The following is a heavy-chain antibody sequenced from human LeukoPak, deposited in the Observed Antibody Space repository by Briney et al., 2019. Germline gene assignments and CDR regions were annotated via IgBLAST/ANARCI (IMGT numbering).Heavy chain of an antibody. CDR3: ARTYYYDSSGYQEIYYYYGMDV. V-gene: IGHV3-23*01. CDR2: ISGSGYE. D-gene: IGHD3-22*01. J-gene: IGHJ6*02. Sequence: GGSLRLSCAASGFTFTTYAMTWVRQAPGKGLEWVSGISGSGYEYYAGSVKGRFTISRDNSKNTLYLQMNSLRAEDTAVYYCARTYYYDSSGYQEIYYYYGMDVWGQGTTVTVSS. CDR1: GFTFTTYA.